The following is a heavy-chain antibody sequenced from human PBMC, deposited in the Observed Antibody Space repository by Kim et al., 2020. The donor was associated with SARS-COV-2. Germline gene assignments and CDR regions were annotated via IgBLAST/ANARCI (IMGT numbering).Heavy chain of an antibody. CDR1: GGSFSGYY. V-gene: IGHV4-34*01. CDR3: ARASGGITMIVVVTPYYYYGMDV. Sequence: SETLSLTCAVYGGSFSGYYWSWIRQPPGKGLEWIGEINHSGSTNYNPSLKSRVTISVDTSKNQFSQKLSSVTAADTAVYYCARASGGITMIVVVTPYYYYGMDVWGQGTTVTVSS. CDR2: INHSGST. D-gene: IGHD3-22*01. J-gene: IGHJ6*02.